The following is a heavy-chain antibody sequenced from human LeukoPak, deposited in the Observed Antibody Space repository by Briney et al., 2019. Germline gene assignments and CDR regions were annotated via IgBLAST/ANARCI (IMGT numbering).Heavy chain of an antibody. J-gene: IGHJ4*02. CDR1: GYNFNAFT. V-gene: IGHV1-18*01. Sequence: ASVKVSCKASGYNFNAFTITWVRQAPGQGLEWMGWINPYNGNTEYSENVEDRVTMTTDTSTTTAYMELRSLRSDDSAVYYCARTDSAGSYYAPNYWGQGSLVTVSS. D-gene: IGHD3-10*01. CDR2: INPYNGNT. CDR3: ARTDSAGSYYAPNY.